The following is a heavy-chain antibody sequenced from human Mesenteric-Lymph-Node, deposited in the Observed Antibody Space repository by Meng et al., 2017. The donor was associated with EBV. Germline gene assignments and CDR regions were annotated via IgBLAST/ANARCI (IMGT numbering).Heavy chain of an antibody. J-gene: IGHJ4*02. CDR3: AFSRLGDYFDS. Sequence: QITLKESGPTLVKPVQTVTLTCTFSGFSLTTRGVGVGWVRQPPGKALEWLALIYWDDDRRFTPSLKNRLTIAKDTSRDQVFLTLTDMDPVDTGTYYCAFSRLGDYFDSWGQGTLVTVSS. CDR2: IYWDDDR. D-gene: IGHD3-10*01. CDR1: GFSLTTRGVG. V-gene: IGHV2-5*02.